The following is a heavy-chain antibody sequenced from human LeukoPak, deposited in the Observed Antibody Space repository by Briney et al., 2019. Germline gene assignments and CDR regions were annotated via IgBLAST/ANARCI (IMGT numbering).Heavy chain of an antibody. D-gene: IGHD3-22*01. CDR3: ERDLGQYYDTSDNWFDP. V-gene: IGHV3-74*01. CDR2: INSDGINT. Sequence: GGSLRLSCEGSGFTFSTYSMNWVRQAPGKGLGWVSRINSDGINTIYADSVKGRFTISRDNAKKTLNLKMNSLRAEDTAVYYCERDLGQYYDTSDNWFDPWGQGTLVTVSS. J-gene: IGHJ5*02. CDR1: GFTFSTYS.